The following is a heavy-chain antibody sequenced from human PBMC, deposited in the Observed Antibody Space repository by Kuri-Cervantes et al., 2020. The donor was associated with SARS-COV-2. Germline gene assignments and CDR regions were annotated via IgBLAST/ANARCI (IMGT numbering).Heavy chain of an antibody. CDR3: ARHGWSASGARYNYYYRMGV. Sequence: GESLKIPCKGSGYNLTRYWIGWVRQMPGKGLEWMGFSYPDDSDTRYSPSFQGQVTISVDKSINTAYLQWSSLKASDTAMYYCARHGWSASGARYNYYYRMGVWGQGTMVTVSS. CDR2: SYPDDSDT. CDR1: GYNLTRYW. V-gene: IGHV5-51*01. J-gene: IGHJ6*02. D-gene: IGHD3-3*01.